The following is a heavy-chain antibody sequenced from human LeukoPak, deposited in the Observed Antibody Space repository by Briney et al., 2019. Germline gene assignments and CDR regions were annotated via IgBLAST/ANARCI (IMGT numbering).Heavy chain of an antibody. J-gene: IGHJ4*02. Sequence: GGSLRLSCAASGFTFSSYAMSWVRQAPGKGLEWVSAITDSDTNTYYADSVRGRFTISRDNPKNTLYLQMNSLRAEDTAVYYCAKVLFCSGDNCYSLDYWGQGTLVTVSS. CDR1: GFTFSSYA. D-gene: IGHD2-15*01. V-gene: IGHV3-23*01. CDR3: AKVLFCSGDNCYSLDY. CDR2: ITDSDTNT.